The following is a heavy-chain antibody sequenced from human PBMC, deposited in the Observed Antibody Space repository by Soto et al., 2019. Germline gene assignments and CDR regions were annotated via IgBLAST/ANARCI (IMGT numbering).Heavy chain of an antibody. J-gene: IGHJ4*02. V-gene: IGHV3-21*01. CDR3: ARDWTSRGYSYGYLDY. CDR1: GFTFSSYS. D-gene: IGHD5-18*01. CDR2: ISSSSSYI. Sequence: EVQLVESGGGLVKPGGSLRLSCAASGFTFSSYSMNWVRQAPGKGLEWVSSISSSSSYIYYAYSVKGRFTISRDNAKNSLYLQMNSLRAEDTAVYYCARDWTSRGYSYGYLDYWGQGTLVTVSS.